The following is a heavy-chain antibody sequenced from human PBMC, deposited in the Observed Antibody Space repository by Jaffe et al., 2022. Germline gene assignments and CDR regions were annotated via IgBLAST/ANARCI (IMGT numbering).Heavy chain of an antibody. D-gene: IGHD6-13*01. CDR2: IRSKAYRGTT. V-gene: IGHV3-49*04. J-gene: IGHJ4*02. CDR1: GFTFGDYA. CDR3: TRGWYGFDY. Sequence: EVQLVESGGGLVQPGRSLRLSCTASGFTFGDYAMSWVRQAPGKGLEWVGFIRSKAYRGTTEYAASVKGRFTISRDDSKSIAYLQMNSLKTEDTALYYCTRGWYGFDYWGQGTLVTVSS.